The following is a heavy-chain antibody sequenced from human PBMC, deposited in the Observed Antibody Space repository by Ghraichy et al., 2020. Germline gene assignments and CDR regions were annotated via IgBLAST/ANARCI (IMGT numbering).Heavy chain of an antibody. V-gene: IGHV4-34*01. D-gene: IGHD2-2*01. CDR2: INHSGST. CDR3: ARVRTRYCSSTSCYLLGFFDY. CDR1: GGSFSGYY. J-gene: IGHJ4*02. Sequence: SETLSLTCAVYGGSFSGYYWSWIRQPPGKGLEWIGEINHSGSTNYNPSLKSRVTISVDTSKNQFSLKLSSVTAADTAVYYCARVRTRYCSSTSCYLLGFFDYWGQGTLVTVSS.